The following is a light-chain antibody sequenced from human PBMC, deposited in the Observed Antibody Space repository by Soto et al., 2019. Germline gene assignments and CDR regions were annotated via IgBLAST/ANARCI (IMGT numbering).Light chain of an antibody. Sequence: DIQMTQPPSSLSASLGDRVTITCQACQDISNYLNWYQQKPGKAPKLLIYDASNLETGVPSRFSGSGSGTDFTFTISSLQPEDIATYYCQQYDNLPLTFGGGPKVDI. CDR1: QDISNY. CDR2: DAS. CDR3: QQYDNLPLT. V-gene: IGKV1-33*01. J-gene: IGKJ4*01.